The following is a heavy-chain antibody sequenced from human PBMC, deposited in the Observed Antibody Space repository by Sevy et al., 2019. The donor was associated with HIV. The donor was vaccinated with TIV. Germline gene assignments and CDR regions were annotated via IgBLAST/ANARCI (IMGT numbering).Heavy chain of an antibody. CDR3: AREGCTRPHDY. Sequence: GGSLRLSCAVSGFNLNMYSMSWVRQAPGKGLEWVSTLSFGCGKINYADSVKGRFSISRDDSKNTLYLQMNSLRAEDTAVYFCAREGCTRPHDYWGQGTLVTVSS. D-gene: IGHD2-8*01. V-gene: IGHV3-23*01. CDR1: GFNLNMYS. J-gene: IGHJ4*02. CDR2: LSFGCGKI.